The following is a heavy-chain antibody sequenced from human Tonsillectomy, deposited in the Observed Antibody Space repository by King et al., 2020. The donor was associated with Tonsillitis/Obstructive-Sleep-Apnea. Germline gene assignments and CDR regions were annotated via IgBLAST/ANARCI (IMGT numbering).Heavy chain of an antibody. CDR1: GFSLSTSGVG. CDR3: AHRRTTVTTDYFDY. Sequence: TLKESGPTLVKPTQTLTLTCTFSGFSLSTSGVGVGWIRQPPGKALEWLALIYWDDDKRYSPSLNTRLTITKDTPKNQVVLTMTDMDPVDTATYYCAHRRTTVTTDYFDYWGQGTLVTVSS. CDR2: IYWDDDK. V-gene: IGHV2-5*02. J-gene: IGHJ4*02. D-gene: IGHD4-17*01.